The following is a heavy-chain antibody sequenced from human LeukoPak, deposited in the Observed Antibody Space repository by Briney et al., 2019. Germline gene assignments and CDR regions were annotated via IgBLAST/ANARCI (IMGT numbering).Heavy chain of an antibody. CDR1: EFTFSSYA. D-gene: IGHD3-10*01. Sequence: GGSLRLSCAASEFTFSSYAMSWVRQAPGKGLEWVSAISGSGGSTYYADSVKGRFTISRDNSKNTLYLQMNSLRAEDTAVYYCAKKEAYYYGSGSDYFDYWGQGTLVTVSS. CDR3: AKKEAYYYGSGSDYFDY. CDR2: ISGSGGST. V-gene: IGHV3-23*01. J-gene: IGHJ4*02.